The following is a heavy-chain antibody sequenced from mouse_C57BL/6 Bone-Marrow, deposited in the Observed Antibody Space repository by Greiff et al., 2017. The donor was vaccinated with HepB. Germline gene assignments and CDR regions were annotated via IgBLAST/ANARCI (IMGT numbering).Heavy chain of an antibody. Sequence: QVQLQQSGAELVMPGASVKLSCKASGYTFTSYWMHWVKQRPGQGLEWIGEIDPSDSYTNYNQKFKGKSTLTVDKSSSTAYMQLSSLTSEDSADYYCASLITTVVSPSYWYFDVWGTGTTVTVSS. CDR2: IDPSDSYT. V-gene: IGHV1-69*01. J-gene: IGHJ1*03. CDR3: ASLITTVVSPSYWYFDV. D-gene: IGHD1-1*01. CDR1: GYTFTSYW.